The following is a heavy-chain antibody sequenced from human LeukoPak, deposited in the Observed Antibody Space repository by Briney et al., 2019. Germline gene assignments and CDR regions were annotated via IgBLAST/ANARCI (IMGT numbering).Heavy chain of an antibody. V-gene: IGHV1-69*05. CDR1: GYTFTSYA. CDR2: IIPIFGTA. J-gene: IGHJ4*02. Sequence: GASVKVSCKASGYTFTSYAMNWVRQAPGQGLEWMGGIIPIFGTANYAQKFQGRVTITTDESTSTAYMELSSLRSEDTAVYYCASRIATAGSVDYWGQGTLVTVSS. D-gene: IGHD6-13*01. CDR3: ASRIATAGSVDY.